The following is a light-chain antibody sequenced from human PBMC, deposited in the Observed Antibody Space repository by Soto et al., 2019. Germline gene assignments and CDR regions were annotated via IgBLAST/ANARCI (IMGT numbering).Light chain of an antibody. CDR3: QQYDSYSVRT. CDR1: QTITTS. Sequence: DIQMTQSXSTLSASVGDGVTITCRASQTITTSLAWYQQKPGKAPKLLIYKASSLESGVPSRFSGSGSGTEFTLTISSLQPDDFATYYCQQYDSYSVRTFGQGTKVEI. J-gene: IGKJ1*01. CDR2: KAS. V-gene: IGKV1-5*03.